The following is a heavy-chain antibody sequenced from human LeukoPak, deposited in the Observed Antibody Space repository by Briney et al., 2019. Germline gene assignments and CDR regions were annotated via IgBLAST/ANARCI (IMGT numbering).Heavy chain of an antibody. CDR2: INHSGST. J-gene: IGHJ4*02. CDR1: GGSFSGYY. D-gene: IGHD6-13*01. CDR3: ARGQGGIAAAGTGDFDY. Sequence: SETLSLTCAVYGGSFSGYYWSWIRQPPGKGLEWIGEINHSGSTNYNPSLKSRVTISVDTSKNQFSLKLSSVTAADTAVYYCARGQGGIAAAGTGDFDYWGQGTLVTVSS. V-gene: IGHV4-34*01.